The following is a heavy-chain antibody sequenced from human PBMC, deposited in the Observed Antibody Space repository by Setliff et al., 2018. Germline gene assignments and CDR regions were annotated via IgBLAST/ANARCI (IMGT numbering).Heavy chain of an antibody. D-gene: IGHD3-10*01. CDR2: IYTSGTT. CDR3: ARIAYGSGSYYFDY. CDR1: GDSMNDNH. V-gene: IGHV4-4*08. J-gene: IGHJ4*02. Sequence: ETLSLTCTVSGDSMNDNHWTWMRQPPGKGLEWIGYIYTSGTTKYNPSLKSRVTISIDTSKSQFSLNLSSVTAADTAVYYCARIAYGSGSYYFDYWGQGTLVTVSS.